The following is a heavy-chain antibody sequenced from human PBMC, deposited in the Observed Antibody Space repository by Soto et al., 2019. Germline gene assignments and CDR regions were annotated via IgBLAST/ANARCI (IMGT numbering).Heavy chain of an antibody. CDR3: ARVRRAGWFGELLGEYYGMDV. J-gene: IGHJ6*02. D-gene: IGHD3-10*01. CDR1: AFTFSSYW. V-gene: IGHV3-7*01. Sequence: DVRLVESGGTLVQRGGSLRLSCAASAFTFSSYWMSWVRQSPGMGLEWVANIKQYGSEKYYVDTVRGRFTISRDKAKNSLYLQMNSLRAVESAVYYCARVRRAGWFGELLGEYYGMDVWGQGTTVIVSS. CDR2: IKQYGSEK.